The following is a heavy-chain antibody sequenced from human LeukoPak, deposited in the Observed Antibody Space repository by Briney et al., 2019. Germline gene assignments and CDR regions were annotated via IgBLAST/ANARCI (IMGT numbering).Heavy chain of an antibody. CDR1: GYTLTELS. Sequence: ASVKVSCTVSGYTLTELSMHWVRQAPGKGLEWMGGFDPEDGETIYAQKFQGRVTMTEDTSTDTAYMELSSLRSEDTAVYYCATAQRWFGELLYSYWGQGTLVTVSS. CDR3: ATAQRWFGELLYSY. D-gene: IGHD3-10*01. J-gene: IGHJ4*02. CDR2: FDPEDGET. V-gene: IGHV1-24*01.